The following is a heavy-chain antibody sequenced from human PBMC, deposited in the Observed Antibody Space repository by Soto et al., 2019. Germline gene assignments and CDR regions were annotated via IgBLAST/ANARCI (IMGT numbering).Heavy chain of an antibody. D-gene: IGHD2-15*01. CDR2: INHSGST. Sequence: SETLSLTWAVSGGSISSVGYSWSWIRQPPGKGLEWIGEINHSGSTNYNPSLKSRVTISVDTSKNQFSLKLSSVTAADTAVYYCARDSRLGYCSGGSCYYYYGMDVWGQGTTVTVSS. CDR1: GGSISSVGYS. J-gene: IGHJ6*02. V-gene: IGHV4-30-2*01. CDR3: ARDSRLGYCSGGSCYYYYGMDV.